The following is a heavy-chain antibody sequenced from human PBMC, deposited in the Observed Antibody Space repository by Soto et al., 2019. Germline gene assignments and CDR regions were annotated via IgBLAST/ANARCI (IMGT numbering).Heavy chain of an antibody. D-gene: IGHD3-16*02. CDR1: GFSFDKYA. Sequence: GGSLRLSCVASGFSFDKYAMAWVRQAPGKGLEWVSHVAAGGGHTYYAESVKGRFTISRDNSKNTLFLQINTLRADDTAIYFCARRTSFLGAFDYWGQGVLVTVS. V-gene: IGHV3-23*01. CDR3: ARRTSFLGAFDY. J-gene: IGHJ4*02. CDR2: VAAGGGHT.